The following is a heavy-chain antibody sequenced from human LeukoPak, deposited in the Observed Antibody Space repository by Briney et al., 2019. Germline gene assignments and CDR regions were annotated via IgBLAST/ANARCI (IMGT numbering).Heavy chain of an antibody. CDR3: AKDHLHDILTGPDAFDI. CDR1: GCTLSSYA. V-gene: IGHV3-23*01. Sequence: GGSLTLSCAASGCTLSSYAMSWVRQAPGKGLEWVSAISGSGGSTYYADSVKGRFTISRETSKTTVYLQMNSLRAEDTAVYYCAKDHLHDILTGPDAFDIWGQGTMVTVSS. J-gene: IGHJ3*02. CDR2: ISGSGGST. D-gene: IGHD3-9*01.